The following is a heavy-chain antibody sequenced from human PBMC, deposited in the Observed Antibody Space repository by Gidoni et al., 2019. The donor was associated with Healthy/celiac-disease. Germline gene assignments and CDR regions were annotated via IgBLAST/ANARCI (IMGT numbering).Heavy chain of an antibody. Sequence: EVQLVESGGGLVQPGGSMRLHCAAHGFTFSSYAMSWVRQAPGKGLEWVSAMSGSGGRTYYADSVKGRFTISRDNSKNTLYLQMNSLRAEDTAVYYCAKDPLDPAELFDYWGQGTLVTVSS. CDR3: AKDPLDPAELFDY. CDR2: MSGSGGRT. D-gene: IGHD1-7*01. CDR1: GFTFSSYA. J-gene: IGHJ4*02. V-gene: IGHV3-23*04.